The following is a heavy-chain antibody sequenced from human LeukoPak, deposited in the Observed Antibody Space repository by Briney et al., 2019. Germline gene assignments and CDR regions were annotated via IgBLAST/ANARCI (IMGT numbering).Heavy chain of an antibody. CDR3: AKAPVTTCRGAYCYPFDY. J-gene: IGHJ4*02. CDR2: VSWDGGST. V-gene: IGHV3-43D*03. Sequence: PGGSLRLSCAASGFTFDDYAMHWVRQAPGKGLEWVSLVSWDGGSTYYADSVKGRFTISRDNSKNSLYLQMNRLRPEDAAVYYCAKAPVTTCRGAYCYPFDYWGQGTLVTVSS. CDR1: GFTFDDYA. D-gene: IGHD2-21*01.